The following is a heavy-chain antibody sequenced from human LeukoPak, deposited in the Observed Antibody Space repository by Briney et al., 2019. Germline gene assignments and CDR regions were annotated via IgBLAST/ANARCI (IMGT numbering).Heavy chain of an antibody. Sequence: ASVKVPCKASGYTFTSYYMHWVRQAPGQGLEWMGIINPSGGSTSYAQKFQGRVTMTRDTSTSTVYMELSSLRSEDTAVYYCARWHPFGRIVDYWGQGTLVTVSS. V-gene: IGHV1-46*01. CDR2: INPSGGST. CDR3: ARWHPFGRIVDY. J-gene: IGHJ4*02. CDR1: GYTFTSYY. D-gene: IGHD3/OR15-3a*01.